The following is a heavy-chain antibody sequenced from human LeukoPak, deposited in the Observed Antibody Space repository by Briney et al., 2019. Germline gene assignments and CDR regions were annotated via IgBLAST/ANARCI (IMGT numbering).Heavy chain of an antibody. D-gene: IGHD3-16*01. CDR2: INHSGRT. CDR3: ARGPIFIRIVLGGSFFDY. Sequence: TSETLSLTCAVHGGSFSGYYWTWIRQPPGKGLEWIGEINHSGRTNYNPSLKSRVTISVDTSENQFSLKLTSVTAADTAVYYCARGPIFIRIVLGGSFFDYWGQGTLVTVSS. V-gene: IGHV4-34*01. CDR1: GGSFSGYY. J-gene: IGHJ4*02.